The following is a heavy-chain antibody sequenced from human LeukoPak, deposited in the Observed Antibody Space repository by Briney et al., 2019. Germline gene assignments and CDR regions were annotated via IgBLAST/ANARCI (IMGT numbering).Heavy chain of an antibody. Sequence: SETLSLTCTVSGGSISSYYWSWIRQPPGKGLEWVGYIYYSGSTNYNPSLKSRVTISVYTSKNQFSLKLSSVTAADTAVYYCARSPGYCSGGSCLKTGDYYYGMDVWGQGTTVTVSS. CDR1: GGSISSYY. V-gene: IGHV4-59*01. J-gene: IGHJ6*02. D-gene: IGHD2-15*01. CDR2: IYYSGST. CDR3: ARSPGYCSGGSCLKTGDYYYGMDV.